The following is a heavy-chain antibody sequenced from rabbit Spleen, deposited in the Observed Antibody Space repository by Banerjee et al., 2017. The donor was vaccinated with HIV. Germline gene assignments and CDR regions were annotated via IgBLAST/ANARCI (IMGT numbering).Heavy chain of an antibody. CDR3: ARDLVAVIGWNFNL. J-gene: IGHJ4*01. V-gene: IGHV1S45*01. D-gene: IGHD1-1*01. Sequence: QEQLVESGGGLVKPEGSLTLTCTASGFSFSSSYYMCWVRQAPGKGLEWIACIYTYSGNTYYASWAKGRFTISKTSSTTVTLQMTSLTAADRATYFCARDLVAVIGWNFNLWGPGTLVTVS. CDR1: GFSFSSSYY. CDR2: IYTYSGNT.